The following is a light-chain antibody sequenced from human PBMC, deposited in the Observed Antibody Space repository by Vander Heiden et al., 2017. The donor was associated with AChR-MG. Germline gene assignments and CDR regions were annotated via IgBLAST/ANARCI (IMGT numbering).Light chain of an antibody. V-gene: IGKV2-28*01. CDR2: LGS. Sequence: DTVMTSSPLSLPVTPGEPASISGRSSQSRLHKNGYNYVDWYLQKPGQSPQLLIYLGSNRASGVPDRFSGSGSATDFTLKISRVEAEDVGVYYCRQPLQTAYTFGPETKLEIK. CDR3: RQPLQTAYT. CDR1: QSRLHKNGYNY. J-gene: IGKJ2*01.